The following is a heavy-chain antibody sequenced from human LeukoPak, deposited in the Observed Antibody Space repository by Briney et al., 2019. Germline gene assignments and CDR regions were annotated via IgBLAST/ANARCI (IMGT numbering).Heavy chain of an antibody. CDR2: IWYDASNE. CDR3: ARGLYDSSGCLDY. J-gene: IGHJ4*02. D-gene: IGHD3-22*01. V-gene: IGHV3-33*01. CDR1: GFTFSNYG. Sequence: PGRSLRLSRAASGFTFSNYGMHWVRQAPGKGLEWVAIIWYDASNEYYADSVKGRFTISRDNSKNTLYLQMNSLRAEDTAVYYCARGLYDSSGCLDYWGQGTLVTVSS.